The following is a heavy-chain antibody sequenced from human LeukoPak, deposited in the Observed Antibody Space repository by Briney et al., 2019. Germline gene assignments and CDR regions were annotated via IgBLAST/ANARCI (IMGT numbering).Heavy chain of an antibody. J-gene: IGHJ3*02. D-gene: IGHD6-13*01. CDR2: INHSGST. CDR3: ARRPGYSPFDI. V-gene: IGHV4-34*01. Sequence: SETLSLTCAVYGGSFSGYYWSWIRQPPGKGLEWIGEINHSGSTNYNPSLKSRVTISVDTFKNQFSLKLSSVTAADTAVYYCARRPGYSPFDIWGQGTMVTVSS. CDR1: GGSFSGYY.